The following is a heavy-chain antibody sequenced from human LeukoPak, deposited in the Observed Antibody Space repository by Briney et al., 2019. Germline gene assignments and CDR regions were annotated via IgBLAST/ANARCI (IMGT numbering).Heavy chain of an antibody. D-gene: IGHD1/OR15-1a*01. CDR1: GGSISSYY. Sequence: SETLSLTCTVSGGSISSYYWSWIRQPPGKGLEWIGSIYYSGSTYYNPSLKSRVTISVDTSKNQFSLKLSSVTAADTALYYCARPEDGNKPGAFDIWGQGTLVTVSS. CDR2: IYYSGST. V-gene: IGHV4-59*05. CDR3: ARPEDGNKPGAFDI. J-gene: IGHJ3*02.